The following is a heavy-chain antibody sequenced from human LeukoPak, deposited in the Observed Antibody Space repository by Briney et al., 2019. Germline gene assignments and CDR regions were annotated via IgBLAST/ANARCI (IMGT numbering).Heavy chain of an antibody. CDR1: GYTFTGYY. V-gene: IGHV1-2*02. CDR2: INPNSGGT. CDR3: ASVRPHHDYGATDIAFDI. J-gene: IGHJ3*02. D-gene: IGHD4-17*01. Sequence: ASVKVSCKASGYTFTGYYMHWVRQAPGQGLEWMGWINPNSGGTNYAQKFQGRVTITADKSTSTAYMELSSLRSEDTAVYYCASVRPHHDYGATDIAFDIWGQGTMVTVSS.